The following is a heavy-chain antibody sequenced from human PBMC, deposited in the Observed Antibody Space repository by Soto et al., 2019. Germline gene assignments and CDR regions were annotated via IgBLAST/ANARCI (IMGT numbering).Heavy chain of an antibody. Sequence: QVQLVQSGAEVKNPGSSVKVSCKTSGGTFNSYLIDWVRQAPGQGLQWMGGIIPAFGTAKYAQKFQGRVTITADKSKTTAYMVLRTLTSEDTTVYYCARGFDQPTVGLYFDTWGQGTLVTVSS. CDR2: IIPAFGTA. V-gene: IGHV1-69*06. D-gene: IGHD4-17*01. CDR3: ARGFDQPTVGLYFDT. J-gene: IGHJ4*02. CDR1: GGTFNSYL.